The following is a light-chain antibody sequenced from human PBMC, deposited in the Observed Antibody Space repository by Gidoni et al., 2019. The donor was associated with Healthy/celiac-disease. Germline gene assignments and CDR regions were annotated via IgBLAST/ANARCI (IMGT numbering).Light chain of an antibody. Sequence: DIVLTQSPGTLSLSPGERATLSCRASQSVSSSYLASYQQKPGQAPRLLIYGASSRATGIPDRFSGSGSGTDFILTISRLEPEDFAVYYCQQYGSSPRTFGQGTKVEIK. CDR2: GAS. CDR3: QQYGSSPRT. J-gene: IGKJ1*01. V-gene: IGKV3-20*01. CDR1: QSVSSSY.